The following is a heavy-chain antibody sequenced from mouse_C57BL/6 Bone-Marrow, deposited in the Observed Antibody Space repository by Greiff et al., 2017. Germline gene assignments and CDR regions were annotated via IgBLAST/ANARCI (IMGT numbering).Heavy chain of an antibody. CDR1: GFNFTDDY. J-gene: IGHJ3*01. Sequence: VQLQQPGAELVRPGASVKLSCTASGFNFTDDYMHWVKQRPEQGLEWIGWIDPDNGDTEYASKFQGKDTITADTPSNTAELQLSRLTSEDAAVYSSTWITTVVDTGAYWGQGTLVTVSA. V-gene: IGHV14-4*01. CDR2: IDPDNGDT. CDR3: TWITTVVDTGAY. D-gene: IGHD1-1*01.